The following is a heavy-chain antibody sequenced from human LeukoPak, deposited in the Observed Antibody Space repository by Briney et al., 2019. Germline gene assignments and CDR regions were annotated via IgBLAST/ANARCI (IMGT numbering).Heavy chain of an antibody. V-gene: IGHV4-59*01. J-gene: IGHJ3*02. CDR3: ARVPAIAAAGNDAFDI. Sequence: SETLSLTCTVSGGSISSYYWSWIRQPPGKGLEWIGYIYYSGSTNYNPSLKSRVTTSVDTSKNQFSLKLSSVTAADTAVYYCARVPAIAAAGNDAFDIWGQGTMVTVSS. CDR1: GGSISSYY. D-gene: IGHD6-13*01. CDR2: IYYSGST.